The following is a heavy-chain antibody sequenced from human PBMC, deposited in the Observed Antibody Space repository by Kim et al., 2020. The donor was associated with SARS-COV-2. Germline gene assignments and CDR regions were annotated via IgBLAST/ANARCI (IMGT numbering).Heavy chain of an antibody. J-gene: IGHJ6*02. V-gene: IGHV3-30*04. Sequence: GGSLRLSCAASGFTFSSYAMHWVRQAPGKGLEWVAVISYDGSNKYYADSVKGRFTISRDNSKNTLYLQMNSLRAEDTAVYYCARSDAHGDYVNYYYYGMDVWGQGTTVTVSS. CDR1: GFTFSSYA. CDR2: ISYDGSNK. D-gene: IGHD4-17*01. CDR3: ARSDAHGDYVNYYYYGMDV.